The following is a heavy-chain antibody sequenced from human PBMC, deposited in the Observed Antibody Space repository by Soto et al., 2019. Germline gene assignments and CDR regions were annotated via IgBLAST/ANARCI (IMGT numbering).Heavy chain of an antibody. D-gene: IGHD6-6*01. CDR1: GGSISSYY. Sequence: SETLSLTCTVSGGSISSYYWSWIRQPPGKGLEWIGYIYYSGSTNYNPSLKSRVTISVDTSKNQFSLKLSSVTAADTAAYYCARGDSSSVDYYYGMDVWGQGTTVTVSS. V-gene: IGHV4-59*01. J-gene: IGHJ6*02. CDR3: ARGDSSSVDYYYGMDV. CDR2: IYYSGST.